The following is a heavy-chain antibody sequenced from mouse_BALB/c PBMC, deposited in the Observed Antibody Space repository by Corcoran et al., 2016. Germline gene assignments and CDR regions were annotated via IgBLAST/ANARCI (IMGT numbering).Heavy chain of an antibody. D-gene: IGHD2-10*01. CDR3: ARTYPVSYAMDD. J-gene: IGHJ4*01. CDR1: GYTFTNYG. CDR2: INTYTGEP. V-gene: IGHV9-3-1*01. Sequence: QIQLVQSGPELKKPGETVKISCKASGYTFTNYGMNWVKQAPGKGLKWMGWINTYTGEPTYADDFKGRFAFSLETSASTAYLQINNLKNEDTATYFCARTYPVSYAMDDGGQGTSVTVSS.